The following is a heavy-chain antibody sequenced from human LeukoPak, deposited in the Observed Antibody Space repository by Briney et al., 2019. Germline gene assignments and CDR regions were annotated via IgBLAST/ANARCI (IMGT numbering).Heavy chain of an antibody. Sequence: GASVKVSCKASGYTFTSYGISWVRQATGQGLEWMGWMNPNSANTAYIQKFQGRITMTRNTSISTAYMELSSLRSEDTAVYYCARAGWTAQEIGYWGQGTLVTVSS. CDR3: ARAGWTAQEIGY. J-gene: IGHJ4*02. D-gene: IGHD6-19*01. CDR1: GYTFTSYG. CDR2: MNPNSANT. V-gene: IGHV1-8*02.